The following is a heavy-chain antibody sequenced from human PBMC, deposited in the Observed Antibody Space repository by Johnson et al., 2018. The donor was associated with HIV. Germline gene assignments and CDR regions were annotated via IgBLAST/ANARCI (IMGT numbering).Heavy chain of an antibody. J-gene: IGHJ3*02. D-gene: IGHD5-12*01. CDR1: GFTFDDYT. CDR3: AKDRGGYSGYDEAFDI. Sequence: VQLVESGGVVVQPGGSLRLSCAASGFTFDDYTMHWVRQAPGKGLEWVSLISWDGGSTYYADSVKGRFTISRDNSKNSLYLQMNSLRTEDTALYYCAKDRGGYSGYDEAFDIWGQGTMVTVSS. CDR2: ISWDGGST. V-gene: IGHV3-43*01.